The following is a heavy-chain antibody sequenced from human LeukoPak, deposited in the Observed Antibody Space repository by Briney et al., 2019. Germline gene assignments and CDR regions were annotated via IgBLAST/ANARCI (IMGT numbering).Heavy chain of an antibody. CDR2: IFPSGST. D-gene: IGHD5-24*01. CDR3: ARDQMTRSWYFDL. Sequence: SGTLSLTFTVSGXSISNSHWWTWVRQPPGKGLEWIGEIFPSGSTDYNPSLKSRVTISVDKSKNQFSLKLAFVTAADTAVYYCARDQMTRSWYFDLWGRGTLVTVSS. J-gene: IGHJ2*01. CDR1: GXSISNSHW. V-gene: IGHV4-4*02.